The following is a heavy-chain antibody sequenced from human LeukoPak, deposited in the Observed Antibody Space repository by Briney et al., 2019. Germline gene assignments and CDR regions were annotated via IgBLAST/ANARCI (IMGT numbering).Heavy chain of an antibody. V-gene: IGHV3-53*01. J-gene: IGHJ4*02. Sequence: GGSLRLSCAASGFIFSGDFMSWVRQAPGKGLEWVSVIYSGGSTYYADSVKGRFTISRDISKNTLYLQMNSLRAEDTAVYYCASLVGGSGWTGYYFDYWGQGTLVTVSS. D-gene: IGHD6-19*01. CDR3: ASLVGGSGWTGYYFDY. CDR2: IYSGGST. CDR1: GFIFSGDF.